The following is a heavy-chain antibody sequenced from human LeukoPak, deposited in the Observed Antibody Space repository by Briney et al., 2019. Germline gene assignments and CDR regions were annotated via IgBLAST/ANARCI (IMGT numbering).Heavy chain of an antibody. Sequence: SETLSLTCTVSGGSISSYYWSWIRQPPGKGLEWIGYIYYSGSTNYNPSLKSRVTISVDTPKNQFSLKLNSVTAADTAVYYCARTGSVGATFWFDPWGQGTLVTVSS. D-gene: IGHD1-26*01. V-gene: IGHV4-59*08. CDR1: GGSISSYY. CDR3: ARTGSVGATFWFDP. J-gene: IGHJ5*02. CDR2: IYYSGST.